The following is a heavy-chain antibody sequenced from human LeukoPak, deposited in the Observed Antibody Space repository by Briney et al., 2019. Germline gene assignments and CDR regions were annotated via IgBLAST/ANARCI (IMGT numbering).Heavy chain of an antibody. CDR2: INPNSGGT. J-gene: IGHJ3*02. D-gene: IGHD3-22*01. Sequence: ASVKASCKASGYTFTGYYMHWVRQAPGQGLEWMGWINPNSGGTNYAQKFLRRVTMTRDTSISTAYMELSRLRADDTAVYYCARTHYDSSGYYNPSDAFDIWGQGTMVTVSS. CDR1: GYTFTGYY. V-gene: IGHV1-2*02. CDR3: ARTHYDSSGYYNPSDAFDI.